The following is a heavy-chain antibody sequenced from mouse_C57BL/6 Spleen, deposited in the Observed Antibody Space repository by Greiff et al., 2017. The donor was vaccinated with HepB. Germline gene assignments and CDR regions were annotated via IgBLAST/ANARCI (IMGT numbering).Heavy chain of an antibody. CDR1: GFNIKNTY. CDR3: ARGNWYPAD. J-gene: IGHJ3*01. D-gene: IGHD4-1*01. CDR2: IDPANGHT. Sequence: EVQLQQSVAELVRPGASVKLSCTASGFNIKNTYLHWVKQRPEPGLEWIGRIDPANGHTKYAPKFQGKDTITADTSSNTAYLQLSSLTAEYTAIYNSARGNWYPADWGKGTMVTVSA. V-gene: IGHV14-3*01.